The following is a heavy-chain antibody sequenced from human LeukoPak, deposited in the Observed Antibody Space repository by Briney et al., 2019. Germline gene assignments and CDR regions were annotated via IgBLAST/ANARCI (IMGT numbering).Heavy chain of an antibody. J-gene: IGHJ6*02. D-gene: IGHD6-13*01. CDR2: MNPNSGNT. Sequence: ASVKVSCKASGYTFTSYDINWVRQATGQGLEWMGWMNPNSGNTGYAQKFQGRVTMTRNTSISTAYMELSSLRSEDTAVYYCARGPRIAAGHYYYGMDVWGQGTTVTVSS. CDR1: GYTFTSYD. V-gene: IGHV1-8*01. CDR3: ARGPRIAAGHYYYGMDV.